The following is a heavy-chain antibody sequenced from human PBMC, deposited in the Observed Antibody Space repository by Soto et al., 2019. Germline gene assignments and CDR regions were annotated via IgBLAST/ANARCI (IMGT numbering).Heavy chain of an antibody. CDR3: ARGPHYDSSDYYVY. Sequence: QVQLHQWGAGLLKPSETLSLTCAVYGGSFSGYYWSWIRQPPGKGLEWIGEINHSGSTNYNPSLQSRVTISVDTSKNQFSLKLSSVTAADTAVYYCARGPHYDSSDYYVYWGHGTLATVSS. V-gene: IGHV4-34*01. J-gene: IGHJ4*01. CDR1: GGSFSGYY. D-gene: IGHD3-22*01. CDR2: INHSGST.